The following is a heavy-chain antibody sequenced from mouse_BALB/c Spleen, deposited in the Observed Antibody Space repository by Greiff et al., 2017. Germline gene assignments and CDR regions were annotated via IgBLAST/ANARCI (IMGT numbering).Heavy chain of an antibody. CDR3: TRGYYGSSYAMDY. Sequence: EVKLVESGGGLVQPGGSMKLSCVASGFTFSNYWMNWVRQSPEKGLEWVAEIRLKSNNYATHYAESVKGRFTISRDDSKSSVYLQMNNLRAEDTGIYYCTRGYYGSSYAMDYWGQGTSVTVSS. V-gene: IGHV6-6*02. CDR1: GFTFSNYW. D-gene: IGHD1-1*01. J-gene: IGHJ4*01. CDR2: IRLKSNNYAT.